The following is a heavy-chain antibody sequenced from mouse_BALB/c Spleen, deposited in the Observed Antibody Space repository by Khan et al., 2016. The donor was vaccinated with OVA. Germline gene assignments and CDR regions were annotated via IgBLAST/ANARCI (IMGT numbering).Heavy chain of an antibody. CDR3: TRRGRYGIFAY. J-gene: IGHJ3*01. CDR1: GYTFTTYW. V-gene: IGHV1-7*01. CDR2: INPSTGYT. D-gene: IGHD2-10*02. Sequence: QVQLQQSGAELAKPGASVKMSCKASGYTFTTYWMHWIKQRPGQGLEWIGYINPSTGYTEYNQKFKDKATLTTDKSSSTAYMTLSSLTFEDSAVYYCTRRGRYGIFAYWGQGTLVTVSA.